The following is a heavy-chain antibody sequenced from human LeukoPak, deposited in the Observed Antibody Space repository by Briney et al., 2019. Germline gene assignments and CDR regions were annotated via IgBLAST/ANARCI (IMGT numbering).Heavy chain of an antibody. J-gene: IGHJ6*02. D-gene: IGHD3-10*01. Sequence: PGESLRLSCAASGFTFSSYGMHWVRQAPGKGLEWVAVISYDGSNKYYADSVKGRFTISRDNSKNTLYLQMNSLRAEDTAVYYCANPGRSGSYLDYGMDVWGQGTTVTVSS. CDR2: ISYDGSNK. CDR1: GFTFSSYG. CDR3: ANPGRSGSYLDYGMDV. V-gene: IGHV3-30*18.